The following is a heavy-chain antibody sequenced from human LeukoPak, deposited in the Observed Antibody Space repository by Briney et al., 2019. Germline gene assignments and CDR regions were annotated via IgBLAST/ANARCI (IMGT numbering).Heavy chain of an antibody. D-gene: IGHD3-3*01. V-gene: IGHV4-61*02. J-gene: IGHJ4*02. CDR2: IYTSGST. CDR1: GGSISSGSYY. Sequence: PSETLSLTCTVSGGSISSGSYYRSWIRQPAGKGLEWIGRIYTSGSTNYNPSLKSRVTISVDTSKNQFSLKLSSVTAADTAVYYCARSWSGYYTRGYSYFDYWGQGTLVTVSS. CDR3: ARSWSGYYTRGYSYFDY.